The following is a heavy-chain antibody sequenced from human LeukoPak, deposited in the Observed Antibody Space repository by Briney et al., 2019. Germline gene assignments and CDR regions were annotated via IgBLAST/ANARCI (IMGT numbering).Heavy chain of an antibody. CDR3: AKDFHCSGGSCYHYYYGMDV. Sequence: GGSLRLSCAASGFTFSTCAMTWVRQAPGKGLEWVSAISGSGGSTYYADSVKGRFTISRDNSKNTLYLQMNSLRAEDTAVYYCAKDFHCSGGSCYHYYYGMDVWGQGTTVTVSS. V-gene: IGHV3-23*01. J-gene: IGHJ6*02. CDR1: GFTFSTCA. D-gene: IGHD2-15*01. CDR2: ISGSGGST.